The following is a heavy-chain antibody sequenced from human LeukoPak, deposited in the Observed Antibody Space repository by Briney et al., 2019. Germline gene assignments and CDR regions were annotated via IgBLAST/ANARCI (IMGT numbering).Heavy chain of an antibody. CDR3: ERGGAAAGLARFDY. V-gene: IGHV4-59*01. D-gene: IGHD6-13*01. CDR2: IYYSGST. J-gene: IGHJ4*02. CDR1: GGSISNYY. Sequence: SETLSLTCIVSGGSISNYYWSWIRQPPGKGLEWIGDIYYSGSTNYNPSLKSRVTISVDTSKNQFSLKLSSVTAADTAVYYCERGGAAAGLARFDYWGEGTLVTVSS.